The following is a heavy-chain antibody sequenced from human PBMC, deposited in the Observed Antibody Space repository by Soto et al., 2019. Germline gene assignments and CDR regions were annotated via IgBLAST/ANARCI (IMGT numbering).Heavy chain of an antibody. Sequence: SVNVSCKASGGTFSSYAISWVRQAPGQGLEWMGGIIPIFGTANYAQKFQGRVTITADKSTSTAYMELSSLRSEDTAVYYCARAVVVVVAATGKGNLYYFDYWGQGTLVTVSS. D-gene: IGHD2-15*01. CDR1: GGTFSSYA. CDR2: IIPIFGTA. J-gene: IGHJ4*02. CDR3: ARAVVVVVAATGKGNLYYFDY. V-gene: IGHV1-69*06.